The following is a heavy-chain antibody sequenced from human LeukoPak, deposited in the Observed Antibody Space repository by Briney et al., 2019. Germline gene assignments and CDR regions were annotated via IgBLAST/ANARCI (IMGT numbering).Heavy chain of an antibody. CDR2: IIPIFGTA. Sequence: SVKVSCKASGGTFSSYAISWVRQAAGQGLEWMGGIIPIFGTANYAQKFQGRVTIIADESMSTAQMELSSLRSEDTAVYYCTREPHRDFWSGLIFDYWGQGLLVTVSS. CDR1: GGTFSSYA. CDR3: TREPHRDFWSGLIFDY. V-gene: IGHV1-69*13. D-gene: IGHD3-3*01. J-gene: IGHJ4*02.